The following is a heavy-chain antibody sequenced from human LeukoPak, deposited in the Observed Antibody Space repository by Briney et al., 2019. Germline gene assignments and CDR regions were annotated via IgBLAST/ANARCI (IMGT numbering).Heavy chain of an antibody. CDR1: GFTLSTNA. Sequence: GGSLRLSCLTSGFTLSTNAMSWVRQAPGKGLEWISGISGSGASTYYADSVKGRFTISRDNSKNTLFLQMSSLRAEDTAVYYCVKDLNGTWSFDYWGQGTLVTVSS. D-gene: IGHD2-8*01. V-gene: IGHV3-23*01. CDR3: VKDLNGTWSFDY. CDR2: ISGSGAST. J-gene: IGHJ4*02.